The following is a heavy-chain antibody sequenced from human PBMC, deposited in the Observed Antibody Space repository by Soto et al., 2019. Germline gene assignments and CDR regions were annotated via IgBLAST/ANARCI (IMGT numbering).Heavy chain of an antibody. Sequence: QVQLVQSGAEVKKPGASVKVSCKASGYTFTSYGISWVRQAPGQGLEWMGWISAYNGNTNYAQKLRGRVTMTTDTSTSTAYMELRSLRSDDTAVYYCASTLLLDSSSWYVPDFDYWGQGTLVTVSS. J-gene: IGHJ4*02. D-gene: IGHD6-13*01. CDR1: GYTFTSYG. V-gene: IGHV1-18*01. CDR3: ASTLLLDSSSWYVPDFDY. CDR2: ISAYNGNT.